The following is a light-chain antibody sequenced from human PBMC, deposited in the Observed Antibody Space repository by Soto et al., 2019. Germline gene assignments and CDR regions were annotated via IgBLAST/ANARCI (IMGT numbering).Light chain of an antibody. Sequence: DIVVTPSPDSLAVSLGERATITFTASLSVLSSSNNKNCLAWFQQKPGQAPRLLIYDASNRATGIPARFSGSGSGTDFTLTISSLEPEDFAVYYCQQRINWPVTFGPGTKVDIK. V-gene: IGKV4-1*01. CDR1: LSVLSSSNNKNC. J-gene: IGKJ3*01. CDR3: QQRINWPVT. CDR2: DAS.